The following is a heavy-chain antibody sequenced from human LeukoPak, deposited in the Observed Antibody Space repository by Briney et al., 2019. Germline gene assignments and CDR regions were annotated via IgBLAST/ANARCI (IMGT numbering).Heavy chain of an antibody. Sequence: KPSETLSLTCTVSGGSISSYYWSWIRQPPGKGLEWIGYIYYSGSTNYNPSLKSRVAISVDTSKNQFSLKLSSVTAADTAVYYCARAVIYSSSIWFDPWGQGTLVTVSS. J-gene: IGHJ5*02. V-gene: IGHV4-59*08. CDR3: ARAVIYSSSIWFDP. CDR2: IYYSGST. CDR1: GGSISSYY. D-gene: IGHD6-6*01.